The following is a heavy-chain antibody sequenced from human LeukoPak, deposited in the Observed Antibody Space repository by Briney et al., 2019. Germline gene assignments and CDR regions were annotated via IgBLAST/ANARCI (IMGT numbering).Heavy chain of an antibody. J-gene: IGHJ4*02. CDR2: IIPIFGTA. V-gene: IGHV1-69*01. Sequence: ASVKVSCKASGGTFSSYAISWVRQAPGQGLEWMGGIIPIFGTANYAQKFQGRVTITADESTSTAYMELSSLRSEDTAVYYCARFSTGCSYAPIDYWGQGTLVTVSS. CDR1: GGTFSSYA. CDR3: ARFSTGCSYAPIDY. D-gene: IGHD5-18*01.